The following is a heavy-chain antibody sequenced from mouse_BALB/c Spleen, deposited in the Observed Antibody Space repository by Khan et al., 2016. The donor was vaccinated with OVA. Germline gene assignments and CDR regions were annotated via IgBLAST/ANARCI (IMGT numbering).Heavy chain of an antibody. Sequence: EVELVESGGGLVKPGGSLKLSCAASGFTFSSYDMSWVRQTPEKRLAWVASISSGGSTYYPDSVTGRFTISRDNVRNILSLQMSSLRSEDTAMYSCARRPYYASSPCYFDYWGQGTTLTVSS. CDR1: GFTFSSYD. V-gene: IGHV5-6-5*01. CDR2: ISSGGST. D-gene: IGHD1-1*01. J-gene: IGHJ2*01. CDR3: ARRPYYASSPCYFDY.